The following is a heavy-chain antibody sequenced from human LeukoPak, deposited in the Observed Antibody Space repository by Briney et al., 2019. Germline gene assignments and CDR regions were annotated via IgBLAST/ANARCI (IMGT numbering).Heavy chain of an antibody. CDR1: GGSFSGYY. CDR3: SREGYSCPNWFDT. D-gene: IGHD4-11*01. CDR2: INHSGST. V-gene: IGHV4-34*01. J-gene: IGHJ5*02. Sequence: KASETLSLTCAVYGGSFSGYYWSWIRQPPGKGLEWIGEINHSGSTNYNPSLKSRVTISVDTSKNQFSLKLSSVTAADTAVYYCSREGYSCPNWFDTWGQGTLVTVSS.